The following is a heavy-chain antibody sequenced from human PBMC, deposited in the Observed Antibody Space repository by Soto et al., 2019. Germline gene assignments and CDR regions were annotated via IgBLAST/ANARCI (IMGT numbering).Heavy chain of an antibody. J-gene: IGHJ6*02. D-gene: IGHD3-3*01. CDR2: IYPGDSDT. CDR3: ARILYDFWSGYLGNYYYYGMDV. V-gene: IGHV5-51*01. CDR1: GYSFTSYW. Sequence: PGESLKISYKGSGYSFTSYWIGWVRQMPGKGLEWMGIIYPGDSDTRYSPSFQGQVTISADKSISTAYLQWSSLKASDTAMYYCARILYDFWSGYLGNYYYYGMDVWGQGTTVTVS.